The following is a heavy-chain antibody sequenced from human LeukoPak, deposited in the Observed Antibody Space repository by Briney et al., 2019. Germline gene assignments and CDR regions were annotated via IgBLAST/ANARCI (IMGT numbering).Heavy chain of an antibody. J-gene: IGHJ5*02. V-gene: IGHV4-34*01. Sequence: PSETLSLTCAVYGGSFSGYYWSWIRQPPGKGLEWIGEINRSGSTNYNPSLKSRVTISVDTSKNQFSLKLSSVTAADTAVYYCARGLPGSDTMVRGVMKGWFDPWGQGTLVTVSS. D-gene: IGHD3-10*01. CDR1: GGSFSGYY. CDR3: ARGLPGSDTMVRGVMKGWFDP. CDR2: INRSGST.